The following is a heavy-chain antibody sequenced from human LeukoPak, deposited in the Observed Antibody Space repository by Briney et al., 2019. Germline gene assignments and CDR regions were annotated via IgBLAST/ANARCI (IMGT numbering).Heavy chain of an antibody. D-gene: IGHD5-24*01. CDR1: GYSFTTYW. CDR2: IYPGDSDT. Sequence: GESLKISCKCSGYSFTTYWIGWVRQMPGKGLEWMGIIYPGDSDTRYSPSFQGQVTISADKSISTAYLQWSSLKASDTAMYYCAREVEVATITFGYWGQGTLVTVSS. V-gene: IGHV5-51*01. J-gene: IGHJ4*02. CDR3: AREVEVATITFGY.